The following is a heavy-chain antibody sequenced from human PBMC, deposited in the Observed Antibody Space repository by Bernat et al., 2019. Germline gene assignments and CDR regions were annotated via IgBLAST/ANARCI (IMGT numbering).Heavy chain of an antibody. CDR1: GFTVSSNY. J-gene: IGHJ4*02. Sequence: EVQLVESGGGLIQPGGSLRLSCAASGFTVSSNYMSWVRQAPGKGLEWVPVIYSGGSTDYADSAKGRFTISRDNSKNTRYLQMTSLRAEDTAVYYCARGWVGATSLDYWGQGTLVTVSS. V-gene: IGHV3-53*01. CDR2: IYSGGST. CDR3: ARGWVGATSLDY. D-gene: IGHD1-26*01.